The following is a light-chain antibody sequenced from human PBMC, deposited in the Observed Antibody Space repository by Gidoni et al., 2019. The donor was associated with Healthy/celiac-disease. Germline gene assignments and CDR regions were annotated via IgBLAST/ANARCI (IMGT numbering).Light chain of an antibody. CDR1: SSNIGAGYD. CDR2: GNS. Sequence: QAVLSHPPSVSSAPGQRVTISCTGSSSNIGAGYDVHWYQQLPGTAPKLLIYGNSNRPSGVPDRFSGSKAGTSASLAIAGLQAEDEADYYCQYYDSSLSGAVFGGGTKLTVL. V-gene: IGLV1-40*01. CDR3: QYYDSSLSGAV. J-gene: IGLJ3*02.